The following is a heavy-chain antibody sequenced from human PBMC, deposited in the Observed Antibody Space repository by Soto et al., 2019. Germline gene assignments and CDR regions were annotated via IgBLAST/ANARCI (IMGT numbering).Heavy chain of an antibody. J-gene: IGHJ6*02. V-gene: IGHV4-4*02. CDR2: IYQTGST. Sequence: SETLSLTCAVSGGSVSTINWWTWVRQPPGKGLDWIGEIYQTGSTSYNPSLESRVTISIDKSKNQFSLKLRSVTAADTAVYYCARVSSSSAFGMDVWGQGTTVTVSS. D-gene: IGHD6-6*01. CDR1: GGSVSTINW. CDR3: ARVSSSSAFGMDV.